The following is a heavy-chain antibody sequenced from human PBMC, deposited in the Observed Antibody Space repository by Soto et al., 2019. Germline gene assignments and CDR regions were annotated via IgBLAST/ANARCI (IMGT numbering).Heavy chain of an antibody. CDR2: INHSGST. J-gene: IGHJ5*02. CDR3: ARDDISLRWFDP. CDR1: GGSFSGYY. Sequence: QVQLQQWGAGLLKPSETLSLTCAVYGGSFSGYYWSWIRQPPGKGLEWIGEINHSGSTNYHPSLKSRVTLAVDTSKNQFSLTLSSVTAADTAVYYCARDDISLRWFDPWGQGTPVTVSS. V-gene: IGHV4-34*01. D-gene: IGHD3-9*01.